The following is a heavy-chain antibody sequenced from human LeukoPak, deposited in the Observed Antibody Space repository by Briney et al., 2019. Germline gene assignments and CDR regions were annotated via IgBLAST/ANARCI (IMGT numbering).Heavy chain of an antibody. CDR1: GGSVSSGSYY. CDR3: AGRVGTRDWYFDL. J-gene: IGHJ2*01. CDR2: VYYHGGT. D-gene: IGHD1-14*01. Sequence: SETLSLTCTVSGGSVSSGSYYWSWIRQPPGKGLEWIGYVYYHGGTNYNPSLKSPVTISVDTSKNQFSLKLTSVTAADTAVYYCAGRVGTRDWYFDLWGRGTPVTVSS. V-gene: IGHV4-61*01.